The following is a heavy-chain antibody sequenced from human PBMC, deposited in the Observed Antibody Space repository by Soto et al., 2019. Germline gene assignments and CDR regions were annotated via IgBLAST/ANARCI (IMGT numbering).Heavy chain of an antibody. J-gene: IGHJ4*02. V-gene: IGHV3-33*03. CDR1: GLTFSDYG. CDR3: ATDVHGETDDLWRGALGN. Sequence: QVQLVESGGSVDQPGRSLRLSCSVSGLTFSDYGVHWVRRAPGKGLEWVALIWNDGTTEYYIDSVKGRFTISRDNSKNMLYLQINNLRAEDTAVYYCATDVHGETDDLWRGALGNWGQGTLVTVSS. D-gene: IGHD3-3*01. CDR2: IWNDGTTE.